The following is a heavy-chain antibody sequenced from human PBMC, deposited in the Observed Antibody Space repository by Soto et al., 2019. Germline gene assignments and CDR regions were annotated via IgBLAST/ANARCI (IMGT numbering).Heavy chain of an antibody. CDR1: GFAVCSSY. V-gene: IGHV3-53*01. CDR3: ARDPPITSDYAMDV. Sequence: GGSLRLSCAASGFAVCSSYMMWVRQAPGKGLECISLTYTSGSTHYADSVKGRFTVSRDDSRNTMYLQMNSLRVEDTAVYYCARDPPITSDYAMDVWGQGTTVTVSS. D-gene: IGHD1-20*01. J-gene: IGHJ6*02. CDR2: TYTSGST.